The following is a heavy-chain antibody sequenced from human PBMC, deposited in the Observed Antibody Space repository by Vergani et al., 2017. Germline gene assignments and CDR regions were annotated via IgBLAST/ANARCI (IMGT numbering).Heavy chain of an antibody. D-gene: IGHD3-16*01. CDR1: GGSITNHF. Sequence: QVQLQESGPGLVKPSETLSLTFTVSGGSITNHFWSWIRRPPGKGLEWIGYIHHSGATNSKSSLRSRVSSSIDTSKSSFSLRLSSVTTADTAKYDWARDTFHFESKNYDDVFDSWGQGTMVIVAS. CDR2: IHHSGAT. V-gene: IGHV4-59*11. CDR3: ARDTFHFESKNYDDVFDS. J-gene: IGHJ3*02.